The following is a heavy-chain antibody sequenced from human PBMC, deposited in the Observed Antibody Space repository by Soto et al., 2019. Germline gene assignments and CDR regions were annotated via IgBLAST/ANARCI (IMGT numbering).Heavy chain of an antibody. Sequence: QVQLVQSGAEVKKPGASVKVSCKASGYTFTSYDINWVRQATGQGLEWMGWMNPNSGNTGYAQKFQGRVTMTRNTSKSTAYMELSSLRSEGTSVDYCAREKTSYGKDVWGQGTTVTVSS. CDR1: GYTFTSYD. CDR2: MNPNSGNT. J-gene: IGHJ6*02. CDR3: AREKTSYGKDV. V-gene: IGHV1-8*01.